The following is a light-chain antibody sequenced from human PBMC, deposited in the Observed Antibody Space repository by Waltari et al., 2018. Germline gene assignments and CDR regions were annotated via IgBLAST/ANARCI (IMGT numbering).Light chain of an antibody. CDR2: EVN. CDR3: SSYAGSNHLV. Sequence: QSALTQPPSASGSPGQSVTISCPGTSSDVGGYNYVSWYQHHPGKAPKLMVYEVNKRPSGVPDRFSGSKSGNTASLTGSGLQAEDESDYYCSSYAGSNHLVFGGGTKLTVL. V-gene: IGLV2-8*01. J-gene: IGLJ3*02. CDR1: SSDVGGYNY.